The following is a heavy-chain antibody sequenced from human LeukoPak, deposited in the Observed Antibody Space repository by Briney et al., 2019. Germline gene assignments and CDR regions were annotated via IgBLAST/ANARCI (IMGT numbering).Heavy chain of an antibody. V-gene: IGHV1-2*02. CDR1: GYTFTGYY. CDR2: INPNSGGT. J-gene: IGHJ4*02. CDR3: ARVSDTAMVDYLDY. D-gene: IGHD5-18*01. Sequence: GASVKVSCKASGYTFTGYYMHWVRQAPGQGLEWMGWINPNSGGTNYAQKFQGRVTMTRDTSISTAYMELSRLRSDDTAVYYCARVSDTAMVDYLDYWGQGTLVTVSS.